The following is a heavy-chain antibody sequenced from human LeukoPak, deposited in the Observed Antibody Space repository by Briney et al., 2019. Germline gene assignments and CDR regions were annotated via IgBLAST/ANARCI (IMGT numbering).Heavy chain of an antibody. CDR2: ISYDGSNK. V-gene: IGHV3-30*18. CDR1: GFTFSSYG. Sequence: GRSLRLSCAASGFTFSSYGMHWVRQAPGKGLEWVAVISYDGSNKYYADSVKGRFTISRDNSENTLYLQMNSLRAEDTAVYYCAKDGARDYDYVWGSYRYTEAFDIWGQGTMVTVSS. D-gene: IGHD3-16*02. CDR3: AKDGARDYDYVWGSYRYTEAFDI. J-gene: IGHJ3*02.